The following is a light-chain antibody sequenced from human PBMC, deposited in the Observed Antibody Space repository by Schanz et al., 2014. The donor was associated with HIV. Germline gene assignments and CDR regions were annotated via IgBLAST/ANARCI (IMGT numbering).Light chain of an antibody. CDR3: QHYGSSPFT. J-gene: IGKJ3*01. CDR2: DAS. V-gene: IGKV3-20*01. CDR1: QSVSSN. Sequence: ETVLTQSPGTLSLSPGERVTLSCRASQSVSSNLAWYQQKPGQAPRLLIYDASNRATGIPDRFSGTGSGTDFTLTISRLEPDDFAVYYCQHYGSSPFTFGPGTKVDIK.